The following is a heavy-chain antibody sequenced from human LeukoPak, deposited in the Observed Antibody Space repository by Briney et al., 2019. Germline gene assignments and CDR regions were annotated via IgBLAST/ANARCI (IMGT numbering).Heavy chain of an antibody. CDR3: ARRDSSGWYRIRDNWFDP. CDR1: GYSISSGYY. Sequence: SETLSLTCTVSGYSISSGYYWSWIRQPPGKGLEWIGEINHSGSTNYNPSLKSRVTISVDTSKNQFSLKLSSVTAADTAVYYCARRDSSGWYRIRDNWFDPWGQGTLVTVSS. V-gene: IGHV4-38-2*02. D-gene: IGHD6-19*01. CDR2: INHSGST. J-gene: IGHJ5*02.